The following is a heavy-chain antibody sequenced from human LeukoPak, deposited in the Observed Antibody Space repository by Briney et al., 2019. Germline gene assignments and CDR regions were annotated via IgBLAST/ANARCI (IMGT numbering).Heavy chain of an antibody. D-gene: IGHD6-19*01. CDR1: GFTFSSYA. CDR3: AKVEALIAVAGRVDY. CDR2: ISGSGGST. V-gene: IGHV3-23*01. J-gene: IGHJ4*02. Sequence: GGTLRLSCVDSGFTFSSYAISWVRQAPGKGREWVSAISGSGGSTYYADSVKGRFTISIDNSKNTLYLQMNSLRAEDTAVYYCAKVEALIAVAGRVDYWGQGTLVTVSS.